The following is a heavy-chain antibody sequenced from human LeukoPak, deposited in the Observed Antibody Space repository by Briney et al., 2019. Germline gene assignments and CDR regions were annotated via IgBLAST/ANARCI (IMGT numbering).Heavy chain of an antibody. CDR1: GYSISSGYY. D-gene: IGHD3-22*01. V-gene: IGHV4-38-2*02. J-gene: IGHJ4*02. CDR3: ASSPSGYYLPYYFDY. CDR2: IYHSGST. Sequence: SETLSLTCTVSGYSISSGYYWGWIRQPPGKGLEWIGSIYHSGSTYYNPSLKSRVTISVDTSKNQFSLKLSSVTAADTAVYYCASSPSGYYLPYYFDYWGQGTLVTVSS.